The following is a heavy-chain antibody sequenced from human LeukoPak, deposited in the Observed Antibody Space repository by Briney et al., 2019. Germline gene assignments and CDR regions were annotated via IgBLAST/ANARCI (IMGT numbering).Heavy chain of an antibody. Sequence: GGSLRLSCAASGFTFSSYWMHWVRQAPGKGLVWVSRINSDGSSTSYADSVKGRFAISRDNSKNTLFLQMNSLRAEDTAVYYCARVNYGHTAMASFDYWGQGTLVTVSS. CDR1: GFTFSSYW. CDR2: INSDGSST. CDR3: ARVNYGHTAMASFDY. D-gene: IGHD5-18*01. J-gene: IGHJ4*02. V-gene: IGHV3-74*01.